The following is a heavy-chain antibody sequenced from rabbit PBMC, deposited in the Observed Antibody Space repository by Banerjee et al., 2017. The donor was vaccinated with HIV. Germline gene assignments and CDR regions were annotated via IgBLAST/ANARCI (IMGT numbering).Heavy chain of an antibody. CDR3: ARGAGGAGYGLNL. CDR1: GFDFSSNA. J-gene: IGHJ4*01. Sequence: QSLEESGGDLVKPGASLTLTCTASGFDFSSNAMCWVRQAPGKGLEWIACVADGVSGSPYYATWAKGRFPISETSSTTVTLQMTSLTVADTATYFCARGAGGAGYGLNLWGPGTLVTVS. V-gene: IGHV1S40*01. D-gene: IGHD6-1*01. CDR2: VADGVSGSP.